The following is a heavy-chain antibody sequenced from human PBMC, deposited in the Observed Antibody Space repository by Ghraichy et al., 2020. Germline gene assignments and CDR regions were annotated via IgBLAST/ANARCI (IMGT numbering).Heavy chain of an antibody. CDR2: ISTFNGNT. CDR3: ARDGSQYYYGSGISSLFFFDY. CDR1: GYTFTSSD. J-gene: IGHJ4*02. V-gene: IGHV1-18*03. D-gene: IGHD3-10*01. Sequence: ASVKVSCKASGYTFTSSDINWVRQAPGQGLEWMGWISTFNGNTNYAQKLQGRVTMTTDTSTSTAYMELRSLRSDDMAVYYCARDGSQYYYGSGISSLFFFDYWGQGTLVTVSS.